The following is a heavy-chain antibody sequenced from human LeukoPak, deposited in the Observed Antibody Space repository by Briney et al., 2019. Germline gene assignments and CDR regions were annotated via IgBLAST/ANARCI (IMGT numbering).Heavy chain of an antibody. CDR1: GGTFGNYA. Sequence: SVKVSCKASGGTFGNYAISWVRQAPGQGLEWMGGIIPLFGTANYAQKFQGRVTITTDESTSTAYMELRSLRSDDTAVYYCARDRVPAAEDAFDIWGQGTMVTVSS. CDR2: IIPLFGTA. D-gene: IGHD2-2*01. J-gene: IGHJ3*02. CDR3: ARDRVPAAEDAFDI. V-gene: IGHV1-69*05.